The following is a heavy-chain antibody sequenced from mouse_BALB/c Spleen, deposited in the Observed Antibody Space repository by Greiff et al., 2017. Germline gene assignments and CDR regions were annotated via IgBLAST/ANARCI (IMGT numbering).Heavy chain of an antibody. CDR2: ISYSGST. CDR1: GDSITSGY. J-gene: IGHJ4*01. D-gene: IGHD2-10*02. CDR3: ARRPLLAYYYAMDY. Sequence: DVQLQESGPSLVKPSQTLSLTCSVTGDSITSGYWNWIRKFPGNKLEYMGYISYSGSTYYNPSLKSRISITRDTSKNQYYLQLNSVTTEDTATYYCARRPLLAYYYAMDYWGQGTSVTVSS. V-gene: IGHV3-8*02.